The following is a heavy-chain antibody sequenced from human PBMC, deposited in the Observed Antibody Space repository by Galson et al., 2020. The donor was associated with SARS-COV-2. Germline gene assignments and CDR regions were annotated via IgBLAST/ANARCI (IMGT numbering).Heavy chain of an antibody. CDR1: GGTFSSYA. Sequence: KISCTASGGTFSSYAISWVRQAPGPGLEWMGGIIPIFGTANYAQKFQGRVTITADESTSTAYMELSSLRSEDTAVYYCARDRYYYDSSGYYYPGQYFQHWGQGTLVTVSA. CDR2: IIPIFGTA. J-gene: IGHJ1*01. CDR3: ARDRYYYDSSGYYYPGQYFQH. V-gene: IGHV1-69*01. D-gene: IGHD3-22*01.